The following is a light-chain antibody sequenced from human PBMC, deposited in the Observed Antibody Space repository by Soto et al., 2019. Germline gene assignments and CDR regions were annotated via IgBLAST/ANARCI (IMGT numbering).Light chain of an antibody. J-gene: IGKJ1*01. CDR3: QRFGTSPPWT. CDR1: QSLSSSY. Sequence: EIVLTQSPGTLSLSPGERATLSCRASQSLSSSYLAWYQQKPGQAPRLLIYGTSIRATGIPARFSGSGSGTDFPLTITRLEPEDFAVYYCQRFGTSPPWTFGQGTKVEFK. V-gene: IGKV3-20*01. CDR2: GTS.